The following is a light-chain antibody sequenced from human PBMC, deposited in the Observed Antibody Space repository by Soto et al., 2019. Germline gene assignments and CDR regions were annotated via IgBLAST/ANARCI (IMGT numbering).Light chain of an antibody. J-gene: IGLJ2*01. Sequence: QSALTQPASVSGSPGQSITISCTGTSSDIGGHNYVSWYQQHPGKAPKVMIYDVNNRPSGISHRFSGSKSGNTASLIISGLQTEYEADYYCSSYTNTSTPVVFGGGTKLTVL. CDR2: DVN. CDR3: SSYTNTSTPVV. V-gene: IGLV2-14*03. CDR1: SSDIGGHNY.